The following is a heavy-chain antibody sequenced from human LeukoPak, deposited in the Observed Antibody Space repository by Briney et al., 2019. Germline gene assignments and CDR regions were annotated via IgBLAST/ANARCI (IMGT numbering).Heavy chain of an antibody. Sequence: GGSLRLSCATSGFTFSSYWMHWVRQAPGKGLVWVSRIKSDGSTNYADSVKGRFTISRDNAKNSLYLQMNSLRAEDTAVYYCARDYDSSGYYVFDYWGQGTLVTVSS. CDR2: IKSDGST. CDR3: ARDYDSSGYYVFDY. D-gene: IGHD3-22*01. J-gene: IGHJ4*02. CDR1: GFTFSSYW. V-gene: IGHV3-74*01.